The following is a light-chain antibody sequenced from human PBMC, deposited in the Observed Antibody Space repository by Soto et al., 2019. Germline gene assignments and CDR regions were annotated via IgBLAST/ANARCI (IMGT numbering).Light chain of an antibody. Sequence: SYELTQPPSVSVAPGQTARIACGGDNIETKSVHWSQQKPGQAPVLVVYDDRDRPSGIPERFSGSNSGNAATLTIRRVEGGDEADYYCQVWDSTSEHVVFGGGTKLTVL. CDR2: DDR. J-gene: IGLJ2*01. CDR3: QVWDSTSEHVV. CDR1: NIETKS. V-gene: IGLV3-21*02.